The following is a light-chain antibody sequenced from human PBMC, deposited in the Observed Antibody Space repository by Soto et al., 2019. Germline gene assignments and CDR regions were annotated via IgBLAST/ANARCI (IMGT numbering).Light chain of an antibody. J-gene: IGKJ1*01. CDR2: RAS. CDR3: QQRSNWPT. CDR1: QSVSIL. V-gene: IGKV3-15*01. Sequence: EIVMTQSPATLSVSPGERATLSCRASQSVSILLAWYQQRPGQAPRLLIYRASTRATGVPARFSGSGSGTEFTLTTSSLEPEDFAVYYCQQRSNWPTFGQGTKVDIK.